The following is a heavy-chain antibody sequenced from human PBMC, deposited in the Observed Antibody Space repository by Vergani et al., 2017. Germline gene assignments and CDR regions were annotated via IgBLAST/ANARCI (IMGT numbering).Heavy chain of an antibody. Sequence: QVQLQQWGAGLLKPSETLSLTCAVYGGSFSGYYWSWIRQPPGKGLEWIGEINNDGHTNYNPSLESRVTVSRDTAKNQFSLNLMSVTAADTAVYYCARGGRQWLGRTYFDYWGQGTLVTVSS. V-gene: IGHV4-34*01. CDR1: GGSFSGYY. J-gene: IGHJ4*02. CDR2: INNDGHT. D-gene: IGHD6-19*01. CDR3: ARGGRQWLGRTYFDY.